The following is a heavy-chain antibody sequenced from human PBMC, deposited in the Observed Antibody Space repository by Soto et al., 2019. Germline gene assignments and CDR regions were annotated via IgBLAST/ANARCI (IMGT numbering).Heavy chain of an antibody. J-gene: IGHJ5*02. Sequence: ASVKVSCEASGYTFTSYAIHWVRRAPGQRLEWMGWINAGNGNTKYSQKFQGRVTITRDTSASTAYMELSSLRSEDTAVYYCARNWQWLGINWFDPWGQGTLVTVSS. CDR1: GYTFTSYA. V-gene: IGHV1-3*01. CDR3: ARNWQWLGINWFDP. CDR2: INAGNGNT. D-gene: IGHD6-19*01.